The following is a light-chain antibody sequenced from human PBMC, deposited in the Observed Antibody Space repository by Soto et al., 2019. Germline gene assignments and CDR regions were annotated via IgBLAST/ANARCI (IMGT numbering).Light chain of an antibody. CDR2: GAS. CDR3: QQYGSSPWT. Sequence: EIVLTQSPGTLSLSPGERATLSCRASQSVSSSYLAWYQQKPGQAPRPLIYGASSRAIGIPDRFSGSVSGTDFTLTISRLEPEDFAVYYCQQYGSSPWTLGQGTKVEIK. V-gene: IGKV3-20*01. J-gene: IGKJ1*01. CDR1: QSVSSSY.